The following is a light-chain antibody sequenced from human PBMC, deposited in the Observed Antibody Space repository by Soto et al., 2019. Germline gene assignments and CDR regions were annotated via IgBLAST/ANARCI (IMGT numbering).Light chain of an antibody. Sequence: EIVLTQSPATVSLSPGERATLSCRASQSVSSYLAWYQQKPGQAPRLLIYDASNSATGIPARFSGSGSGTAFTLTISGLEPEDFAVYYCQQRSNWPYTFGQGTKLEIK. J-gene: IGKJ2*01. V-gene: IGKV3-11*01. CDR1: QSVSSY. CDR2: DAS. CDR3: QQRSNWPYT.